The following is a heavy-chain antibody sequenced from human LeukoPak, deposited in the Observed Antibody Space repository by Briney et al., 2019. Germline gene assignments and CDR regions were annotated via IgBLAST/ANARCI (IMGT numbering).Heavy chain of an antibody. CDR3: ARLFFAFGESYFCSYHMDV. V-gene: IGHV4-34*01. CDR1: GGSLSGYY. CDR2: IKYSGST. D-gene: IGHD3-10*01. Sequence: SETLSLTCDVNGGSLSGYYWTWIRRSPGKGLEWLGEIKYSGSTTYNPSLRRRVTMSVDSSKNQFSLRLSSVAAADTAVYYCARLFFAFGESYFCSYHMDVWGKGTTVIISS. J-gene: IGHJ6*03.